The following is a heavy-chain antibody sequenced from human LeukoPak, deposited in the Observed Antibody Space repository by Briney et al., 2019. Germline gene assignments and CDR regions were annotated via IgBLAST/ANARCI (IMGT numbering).Heavy chain of an antibody. Sequence: ASVKVSCKASGYTFTSYFIHWVRQAPEQGLEWMGIIYPSGGSTNYAQKFQGRVTMTSDTSTGPLYMALSSLRSGDTALYYCARASEGSTSTWFDPWGQGTLVTVSS. J-gene: IGHJ5*02. CDR1: GYTFTSYF. CDR2: IYPSGGST. V-gene: IGHV1-46*01. CDR3: ARASEGSTSTWFDP. D-gene: IGHD2-2*01.